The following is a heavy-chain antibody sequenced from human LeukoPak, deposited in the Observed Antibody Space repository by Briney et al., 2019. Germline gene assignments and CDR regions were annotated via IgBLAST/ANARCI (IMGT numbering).Heavy chain of an antibody. CDR3: ARDSEMPTNGGTFDY. D-gene: IGHD5-24*01. CDR1: GFMFSSSE. J-gene: IGHJ4*02. Sequence: PSGGSLRLSCAASGFMFSSSEMTWVRQAPGEGLEWVSYISSSGSTIYYADSVKGRFTISSDNAKDSLYLQMSSLRAEDTAVYYCARDSEMPTNGGTFDYWGQGTLVTVSS. CDR2: ISSSGSTI. V-gene: IGHV3-48*03.